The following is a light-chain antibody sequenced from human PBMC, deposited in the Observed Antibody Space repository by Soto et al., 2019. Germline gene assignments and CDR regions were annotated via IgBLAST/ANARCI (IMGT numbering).Light chain of an antibody. J-gene: IGKJ3*01. Sequence: DIQMTQSPSSLSTSVGDRVTITCRTSHDINSFLNWYQQKPGKAPKLLISGASSLQSGVPSRFSGSGSGTDFTLTISSLQPEDFATYYCQQSYSPLFTFSPGTKVEIK. V-gene: IGKV1-39*01. CDR2: GAS. CDR3: QQSYSPLFT. CDR1: HDINSF.